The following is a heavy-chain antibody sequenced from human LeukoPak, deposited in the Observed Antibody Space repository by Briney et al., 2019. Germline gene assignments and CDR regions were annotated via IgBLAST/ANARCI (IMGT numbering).Heavy chain of an antibody. D-gene: IGHD4-17*01. CDR1: GFTLSSYW. J-gene: IGHJ4*02. Sequence: GGSLRLSCAASGFTLSSYWMSWVRQAPGKGLEWVANIKEEGSDKNYVDSVKGRFTISRDNAKNSLYLQMNILTAEDTAVYYCAREGPPGTVTTGFDHWGQGTLVTVSS. V-gene: IGHV3-7*01. CDR2: IKEEGSDK. CDR3: AREGPPGTVTTGFDH.